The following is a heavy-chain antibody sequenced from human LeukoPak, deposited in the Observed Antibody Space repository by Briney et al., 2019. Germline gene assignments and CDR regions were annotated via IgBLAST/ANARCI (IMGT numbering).Heavy chain of an antibody. Sequence: PGGSLRLSCAASGFTFSSYWMSWVRQAPGKGLEWVANIKQDGSEKYYVDSVKGRFTISRDNAKNSLYLQMNSLRAEDTAVYYCARDRTIFGVPDLDYWGQGTLVTVSS. CDR2: IKQDGSEK. CDR1: GFTFSSYW. CDR3: ARDRTIFGVPDLDY. V-gene: IGHV3-7*01. D-gene: IGHD3-3*01. J-gene: IGHJ4*02.